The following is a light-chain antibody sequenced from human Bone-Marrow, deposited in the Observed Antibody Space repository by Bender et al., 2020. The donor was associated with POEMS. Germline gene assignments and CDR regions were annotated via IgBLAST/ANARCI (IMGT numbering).Light chain of an antibody. CDR2: EVT. CDR1: SSDVGSYGL. CDR3: CSFAADNNSIL. V-gene: IGLV2-23*02. J-gene: IGLJ2*01. Sequence: QSALTQPASVSGSPGQSITVSCTGASSDVGSYGLVSWYQQHPGKAPKVLIYEVTKRSSGVSHRFSGSKSGRTASLTISGLQPEDEADYYCCSFAADNNSILFGGGTKVTVL.